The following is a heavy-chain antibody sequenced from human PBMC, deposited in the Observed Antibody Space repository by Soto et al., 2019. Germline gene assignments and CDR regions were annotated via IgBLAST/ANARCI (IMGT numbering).Heavy chain of an antibody. J-gene: IGHJ4*02. CDR2: ISASGGST. V-gene: IGHV3-23*01. CDR1: GITLSSYA. D-gene: IGHD1-26*01. CDR3: AKGQNSGTYRFYFDY. Sequence: EVQLLESGGDLVQPGGSLRLSCAASGITLSSYAMSWVRQAPGKGPEWVSGISASGGSTSYADSVKGRFTISRDNSKKTLDLQMNSLRADDTAVYHCAKGQNSGTYRFYFDYWGQGALVTVSS.